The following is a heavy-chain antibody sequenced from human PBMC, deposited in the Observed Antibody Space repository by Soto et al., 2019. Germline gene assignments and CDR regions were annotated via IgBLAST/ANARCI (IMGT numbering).Heavy chain of an antibody. Sequence: QVQLVQSGAEVKKPGASVKVSCKPSGYTFSSHGLSWVRQAPGQGLEWLGWISTWSGDTNYAQKFQGRVTMTIDSGTSTAYMEVKSLRSDDTAGYYCARDYTITREDCFDPWGQGTLVTVSS. J-gene: IGHJ5*02. CDR1: GYTFSSHG. V-gene: IGHV1-18*01. D-gene: IGHD3-10*01. CDR3: ARDYTITREDCFDP. CDR2: ISTWSGDT.